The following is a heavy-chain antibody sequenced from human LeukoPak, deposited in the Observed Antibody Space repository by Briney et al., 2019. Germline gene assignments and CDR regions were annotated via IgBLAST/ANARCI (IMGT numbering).Heavy chain of an antibody. J-gene: IGHJ4*02. V-gene: IGHV3-30-3*01. D-gene: IGHD3-9*01. Sequence: GRSLRLSCAASGFTFSPYAMHWVRQPPGKGLEWVAVMSADGNNIYYADSVKGRFTISRDNSKNTLYLQMNSLRTEDAALYYCARDLRKLRYFDYWGRATLVTVSS. CDR2: MSADGNNI. CDR1: GFTFSPYA. CDR3: ARDLRKLRYFDY.